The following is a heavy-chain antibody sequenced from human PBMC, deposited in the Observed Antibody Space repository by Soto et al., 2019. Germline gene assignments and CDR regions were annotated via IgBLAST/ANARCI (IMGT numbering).Heavy chain of an antibody. CDR1: GFTFSIYA. Sequence: PGGSLRLSCAASGFTFSIYAMSWVRQAPGKGLEWVSAINGSGGSTYYADSVKGRFTISRDNSKNTLYLQMNSLIAEDTAVYYCAKEISGGSSPPEEFDPWGQGTLVTVSS. V-gene: IGHV3-23*01. CDR2: INGSGGST. CDR3: AKEISGGSSPPEEFDP. D-gene: IGHD6-6*01. J-gene: IGHJ5*02.